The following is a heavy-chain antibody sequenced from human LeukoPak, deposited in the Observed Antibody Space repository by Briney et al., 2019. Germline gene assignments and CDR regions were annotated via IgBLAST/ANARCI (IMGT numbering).Heavy chain of an antibody. J-gene: IGHJ3*02. CDR1: GYTFTGYY. D-gene: IGHD2-15*01. Sequence: ASVKVSCKASGYTFTGYYMHWVRQAPGQGLEWMGWINPNSGGTNYAQKFQGWVTMTRDTSTSTAYMELSRLRSDDTAVYYCARAKGAADYAFDIWGQGTMVTVSS. CDR3: ARAKGAADYAFDI. V-gene: IGHV1-2*04. CDR2: INPNSGGT.